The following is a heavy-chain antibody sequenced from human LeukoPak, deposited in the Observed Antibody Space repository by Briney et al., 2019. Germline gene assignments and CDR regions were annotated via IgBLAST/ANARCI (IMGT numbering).Heavy chain of an antibody. J-gene: IGHJ1*01. Sequence: PGGSLGLSCAASGFTFSSYLMNWVRQAAGKGLEWVSSISSSGSYIYYADSVKGRFTISRCNAKNPRYPQMNSLRAGATAVYYCARESSYGKYFEHWGQGTLVTVSS. V-gene: IGHV3-21*01. CDR3: ARESSYGKYFEH. CDR1: GFTFSSYL. CDR2: ISSSGSYI. D-gene: IGHD3-3*01.